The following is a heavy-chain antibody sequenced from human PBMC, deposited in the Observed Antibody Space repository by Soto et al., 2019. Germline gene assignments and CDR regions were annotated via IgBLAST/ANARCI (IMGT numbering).Heavy chain of an antibody. CDR3: AKALWGLFGPEAKTKYYFHGMEV. Sequence: GGSLRLSCAASGFTFSSYGMHWVRQAPGKGLEWVAVISYDGSNKYYADSVKGRFTISRDNSKNTLYLQMNSLRAEDTAVYYYAKALWGLFGPEAKTKYYFHGMEVLGQGTTVTVSS. J-gene: IGHJ6*02. V-gene: IGHV3-30*18. CDR2: ISYDGSNK. D-gene: IGHD3-16*01. CDR1: GFTFSSYG.